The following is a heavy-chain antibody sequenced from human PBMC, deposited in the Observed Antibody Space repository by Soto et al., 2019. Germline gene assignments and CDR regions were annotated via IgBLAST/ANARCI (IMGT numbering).Heavy chain of an antibody. Sequence: GGSLRLSCAASGFIFSSYALHWVRQAPGKGLEWVAVISYDGSNKYYADSVKGRFTISRDNSKNTLYLQMNNLRGEDTAVYYCARGTPAALYYYGMDVWGQGTTVTVS. CDR3: ARGTPAALYYYGMDV. CDR1: GFIFSSYA. J-gene: IGHJ6*02. D-gene: IGHD2-15*01. V-gene: IGHV3-30-3*01. CDR2: ISYDGSNK.